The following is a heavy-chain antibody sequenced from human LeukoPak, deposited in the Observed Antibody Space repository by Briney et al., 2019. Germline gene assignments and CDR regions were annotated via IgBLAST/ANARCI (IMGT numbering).Heavy chain of an antibody. Sequence: SVKVSCKASGGTFSSYAVSWVRQAPGQGLEWMGGIIPIFGTANYAQKFQGRVTITTDESTSTVYMELGSLRSEDTAVYYCAINYYDSSGYSVGFDYWGQGTLVTVSS. D-gene: IGHD3-22*01. J-gene: IGHJ4*02. CDR2: IIPIFGTA. CDR3: AINYYDSSGYSVGFDY. V-gene: IGHV1-69*05. CDR1: GGTFSSYA.